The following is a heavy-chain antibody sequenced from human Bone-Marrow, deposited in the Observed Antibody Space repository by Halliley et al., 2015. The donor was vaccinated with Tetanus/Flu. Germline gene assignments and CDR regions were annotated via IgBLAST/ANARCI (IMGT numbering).Heavy chain of an antibody. CDR3: ASRPGDLDAYWGVFDF. J-gene: IGHJ4*02. V-gene: IGHV4-28*01. CDR2: ISSSGST. Sequence: IGFISSSGSTYFNPSLESRVTMSMDTSKNQFSLKLNSVTGADTAVYYCASRPGDLDAYWGVFDFWGQGTLVTVSS. D-gene: IGHD3-10*01.